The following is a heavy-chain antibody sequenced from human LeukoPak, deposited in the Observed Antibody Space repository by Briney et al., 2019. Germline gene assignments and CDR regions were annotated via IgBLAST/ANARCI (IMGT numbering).Heavy chain of an antibody. CDR2: ISPDGSST. CDR3: ARDRLDYYDSSPPFDY. D-gene: IGHD3-22*01. CDR1: GFTFNSYW. V-gene: IGHV3-74*01. Sequence: GGSLRLSCATSGFTFNSYWMHWVRQAPGRGLAWVSYISPDGSSTNYADSVKGRFSISRDNAKNSLYLQMNSLRAEDTAVYYCARDRLDYYDSSPPFDYSGQGTLVTASS. J-gene: IGHJ4*02.